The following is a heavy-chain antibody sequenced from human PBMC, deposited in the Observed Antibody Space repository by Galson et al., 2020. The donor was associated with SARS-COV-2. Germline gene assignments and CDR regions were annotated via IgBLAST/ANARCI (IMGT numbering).Heavy chain of an antibody. V-gene: IGHV5-51*01. CDR2: IYPGDSDT. Sequence: HGESLKISCKGSGYIFTSYWIGWVRQMPGKGLEWMGIIYPGDSDTRYSPSFQGQVTIPADKSISTAYLQWSSLKASDTAMYYCARQKGPYCSSGRCYSPTGDAFDIWGQGTMVTVSS. D-gene: IGHD2-15*01. CDR3: ARQKGPYCSSGRCYSPTGDAFDI. J-gene: IGHJ3*02. CDR1: GYIFTSYW.